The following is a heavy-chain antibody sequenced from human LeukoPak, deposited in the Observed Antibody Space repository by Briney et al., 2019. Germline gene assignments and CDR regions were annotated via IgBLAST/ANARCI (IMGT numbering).Heavy chain of an antibody. CDR2: IYYSGST. CDR1: GGSISSYY. J-gene: IGHJ5*02. CDR3: ARDRSGGYNWFDP. V-gene: IGHV4-59*01. Sequence: LETLSLTCTVSGGSISSYYWSWIRQPPGKGLEWIGYIYYSGSTNYNPSLKSRVTISVDTSKNQFSLKLSSATAADTAIYYCARDRSGGYNWFDPWGQGTLVTVSS. D-gene: IGHD2-15*01.